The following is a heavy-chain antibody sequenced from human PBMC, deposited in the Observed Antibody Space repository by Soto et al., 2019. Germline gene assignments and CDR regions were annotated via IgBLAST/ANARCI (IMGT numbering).Heavy chain of an antibody. V-gene: IGHV3-48*02. CDR3: VRDHLWAFDY. CDR2: IGGRDGHI. D-gene: IGHD3-3*02. CDR1: GFTFSDYS. Sequence: PGGSLRLSCAASGFTFSDYSMNWVRQAPGKGREWVSYIGGRDGHIKYGDSVKGRFTISRDNAKNSLYLQMNSLRDEDTAIYFCVRDHLWAFDYWGQGVLVTVSS. J-gene: IGHJ4*02.